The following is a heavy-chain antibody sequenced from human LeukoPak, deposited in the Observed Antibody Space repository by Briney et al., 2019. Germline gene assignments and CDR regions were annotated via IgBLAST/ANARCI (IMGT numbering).Heavy chain of an antibody. CDR1: GGAFSSYA. CDR3: ATGVTDYYYYGMDV. CDR2: IIPIFGTA. J-gene: IGHJ6*02. V-gene: IGHV1-69*13. D-gene: IGHD2-21*02. Sequence: ASVKVSCKASGGAFSSYAISRVRQAPGQGLEWMGGIIPIFGTANYAQKFQGRVTITADESTSTAYMELSSLRSEDTAVYYCATGVTDYYYYGMDVWGQGTTVTVSS.